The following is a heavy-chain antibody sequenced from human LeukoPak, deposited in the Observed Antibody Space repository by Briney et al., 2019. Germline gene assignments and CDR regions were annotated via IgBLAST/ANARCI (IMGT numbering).Heavy chain of an antibody. V-gene: IGHV3-23*01. Sequence: GGSLRLSCAASGITFSRHAMAWVRQAPGKGLEWVSTISGTVIAYYADSVKGRFTISRDNSKNTLYLHMNSLRADDTAIYYCAKGDIAGGISWYVDLWGRGTLVTASS. CDR2: ISGTVIA. CDR3: AKGDIAGGISWYVDL. J-gene: IGHJ2*01. D-gene: IGHD1-26*01. CDR1: GITFSRHA.